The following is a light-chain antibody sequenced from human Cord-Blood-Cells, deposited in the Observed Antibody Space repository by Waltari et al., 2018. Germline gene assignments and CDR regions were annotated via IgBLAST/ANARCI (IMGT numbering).Light chain of an antibody. CDR1: QSISSY. J-gene: IGKJ1*01. CDR3: QQSYSTPWT. CDR2: AAS. Sequence: DIRMTQSPSSLSASVGDRVTITCRASQSISSYLNWYQQKPGKAPKLLIYAASSLQSGVPSMFSGSGSGTDFTLTISSLQPEDFATYYCQQSYSTPWTFGQGTKVEIK. V-gene: IGKV1-39*01.